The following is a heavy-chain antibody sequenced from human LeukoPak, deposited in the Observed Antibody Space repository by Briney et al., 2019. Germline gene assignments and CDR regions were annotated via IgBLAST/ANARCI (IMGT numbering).Heavy chain of an antibody. D-gene: IGHD6-13*01. V-gene: IGHV4-34*01. CDR2: INHSGST. CDR3: ARREQQLVPDYYMDV. J-gene: IGHJ6*03. CDR1: GGSISSYY. Sequence: PSETLSLTCTVSGGSISSYYWSWIRQPAGKGLEWIGEINHSGSTNYNPSLKSRVTISVDTSKNQFSLKLSSVTAADTAVYYCARREQQLVPDYYMDVWGKGTTVTVSS.